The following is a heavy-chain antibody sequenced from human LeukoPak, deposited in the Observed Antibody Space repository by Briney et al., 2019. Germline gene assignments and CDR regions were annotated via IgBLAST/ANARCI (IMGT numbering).Heavy chain of an antibody. D-gene: IGHD6-13*01. CDR2: ISDSSSTI. CDR1: GFTFSSYS. Sequence: PGGSLRLSCAASGFTFSSYSMNWVRQAPGKGLEWVSYISDSSSTIYYADSVKGRFTISRDNSKNTLYLQVNSLRAEDTAVYYCAKDLNMAATADFYYYMDVWGKGTTVTVSS. V-gene: IGHV3-48*01. CDR3: AKDLNMAATADFYYYMDV. J-gene: IGHJ6*03.